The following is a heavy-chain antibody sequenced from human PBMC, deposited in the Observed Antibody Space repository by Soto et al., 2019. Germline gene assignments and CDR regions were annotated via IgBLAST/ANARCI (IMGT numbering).Heavy chain of an antibody. V-gene: IGHV4-59*01. Sequence: LSLSCGGACDSIGNDYCSCVRHPPVNGLEWIGYIYDSGRTNYNPSLKSRVTISVDKSKNQFSLKLSSVTAADTAVYYCARGRKDSSGYLYYFEYRGPGTMVNVSS. CDR3: ARGRKDSSGYLYYFEY. D-gene: IGHD3-22*01. CDR2: IYDSGRT. J-gene: IGHJ4*01. CDR1: CDSIGNDY.